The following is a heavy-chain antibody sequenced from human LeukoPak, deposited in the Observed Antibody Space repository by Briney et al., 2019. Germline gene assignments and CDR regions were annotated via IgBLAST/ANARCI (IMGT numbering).Heavy chain of an antibody. D-gene: IGHD3-10*01. J-gene: IGHJ3*02. CDR3: AKLTVIKDAFDI. Sequence: GGSLRLSCAASGFTFSSYGMHWVRQAPGKGLEWVAVIWYDGSNKYYADSVKGRFTISRDNSKNTLYLQMNSLRAEDTAVYYCAKLTVIKDAFDIWGQGTMVTVSS. CDR1: GFTFSSYG. V-gene: IGHV3-33*06. CDR2: IWYDGSNK.